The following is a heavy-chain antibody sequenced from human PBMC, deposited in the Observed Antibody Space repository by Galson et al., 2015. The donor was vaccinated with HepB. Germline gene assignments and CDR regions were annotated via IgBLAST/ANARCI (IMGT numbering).Heavy chain of an antibody. CDR1: GGTFSSYA. D-gene: IGHD1-26*01. J-gene: IGHJ4*02. Sequence: SVKVSCKASGGTFSSYAISWVRQAPGQGLEWMGGIIPIFGIANYAQKFQGRVTITADESTSTAYMELSSLRSEDTAVYYCARAGDSGSHYQIPRRFFDYWGQGTLVTVSS. V-gene: IGHV1-69*13. CDR3: ARAGDSGSHYQIPRRFFDY. CDR2: IIPIFGIA.